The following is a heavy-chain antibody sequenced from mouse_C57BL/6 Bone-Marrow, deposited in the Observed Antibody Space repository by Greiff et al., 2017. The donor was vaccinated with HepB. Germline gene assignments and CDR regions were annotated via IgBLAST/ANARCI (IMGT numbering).Heavy chain of an antibody. CDR2: INPSSGYT. Sequence: VQLQQSGAELARPGASVKMSCKASGYTFTSYTMHWVTQRPGQGLEWIGYINPSSGYTKYNQKFKDKATLTADKSSSTAYMQLSSLTSEDSAVYYCGQTAQAAWFAYWGQGTLVTVSA. CDR1: GYTFTSYT. CDR3: GQTAQAAWFAY. D-gene: IGHD3-2*02. V-gene: IGHV1-4*01. J-gene: IGHJ3*01.